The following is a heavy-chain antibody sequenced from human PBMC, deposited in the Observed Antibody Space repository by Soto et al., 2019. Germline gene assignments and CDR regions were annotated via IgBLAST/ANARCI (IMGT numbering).Heavy chain of an antibody. Sequence: ASVKVSCKSSGFTFTSYAIHWLRQAPGQRPQWMGWINGGSGNTKYSQDFQGRVTFTRDTFATTAYLELSSLRSEDTAVYYCARVPPWGNSAGDNYIQHYDSWGQGTPVTVSS. CDR1: GFTFTSYA. V-gene: IGHV1-3*01. CDR2: INGGSGNT. CDR3: ARVPPWGNSAGDNYIQHYDS. D-gene: IGHD3-16*01. J-gene: IGHJ4*02.